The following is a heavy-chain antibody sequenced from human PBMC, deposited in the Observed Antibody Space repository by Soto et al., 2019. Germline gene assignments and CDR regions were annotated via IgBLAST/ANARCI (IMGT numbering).Heavy chain of an antibody. Sequence: SETLSLTCTVSGGSISSSYWSWIRQPPGKGLEWIGYLYYSGSTNPNPTLKSRVPISVGTSKTQFSLKLSSDTAADTAVYYCARAPTPYCSSTSCYDGWFDPWGQGTLVTVSS. CDR2: LYYSGST. V-gene: IGHV4-59*01. J-gene: IGHJ5*02. D-gene: IGHD2-2*01. CDR3: ARAPTPYCSSTSCYDGWFDP. CDR1: GGSISSSY.